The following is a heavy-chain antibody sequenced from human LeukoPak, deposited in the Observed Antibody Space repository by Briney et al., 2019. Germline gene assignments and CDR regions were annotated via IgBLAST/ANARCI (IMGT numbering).Heavy chain of an antibody. D-gene: IGHD3-10*01. J-gene: IGHJ5*02. Sequence: GGSLRLSCAASGFTFSSYSMNWVRQAPGKGLEWVSSISSSSSYIYYADSVKGRFTISRDNAKNSLYLQMNSLRAEDTAVYYCARDAITMVWGVISPWGQGTLVTVSS. CDR3: ARDAITMVWGVISP. CDR1: GFTFSSYS. V-gene: IGHV3-21*01. CDR2: ISSSSSYI.